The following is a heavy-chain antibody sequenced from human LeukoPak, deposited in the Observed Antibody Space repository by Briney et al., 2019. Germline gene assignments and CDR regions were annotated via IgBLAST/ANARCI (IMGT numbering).Heavy chain of an antibody. CDR3: ARVLTGSWDWFDP. V-gene: IGHV3-74*01. D-gene: IGHD2-8*02. CDR1: KFSFSSYW. Sequence: GGSLRLSCAASKFSFSSYWMHWVRQAPGKGLVWVSRINSDGSRTNYADSVKGRFTISRDNAKNTLYLQMSSLRAEDTAVYYCARVLTGSWDWFDPWGQGTLVTVSS. CDR2: INSDGSRT. J-gene: IGHJ5*02.